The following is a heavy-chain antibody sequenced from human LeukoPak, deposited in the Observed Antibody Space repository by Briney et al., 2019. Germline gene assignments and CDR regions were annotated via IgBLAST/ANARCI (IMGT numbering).Heavy chain of an antibody. CDR1: GFTFSSYG. J-gene: IGHJ3*02. CDR3: AKFDYGSGSFDAFDI. Sequence: PGGSLRLSCAASGFTFSSYGMHWVRQAPGKGLEWVAFIRYDGSNKYYADSVKGRFTISRDNSKNTLYLQMNSLRAEDTAVYYCAKFDYGSGSFDAFDIWGQGTMVTVSS. CDR2: IRYDGSNK. V-gene: IGHV3-30*02. D-gene: IGHD3-10*01.